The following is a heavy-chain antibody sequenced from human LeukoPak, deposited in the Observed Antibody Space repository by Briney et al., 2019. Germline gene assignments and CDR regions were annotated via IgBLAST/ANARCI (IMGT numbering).Heavy chain of an antibody. CDR2: IYYSGST. D-gene: IGHD6-13*01. J-gene: IGHJ3*02. CDR1: GGSISSYY. CDR3: AREGIAAAEAFDI. Sequence: SETLSLTCTVSGGSISSYYWSWLRQPPGKGLEWIGYIYYSGSTNYNPSLKSRVTISVDTSKNQFSLRLSSVTAADTAVYYCAREGIAAAEAFDIWGQGKMVTVSS. V-gene: IGHV4-59*01.